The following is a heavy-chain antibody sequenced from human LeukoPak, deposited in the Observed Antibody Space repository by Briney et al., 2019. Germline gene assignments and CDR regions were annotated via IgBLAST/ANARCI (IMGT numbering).Heavy chain of an antibody. D-gene: IGHD2-15*01. J-gene: IGHJ4*02. V-gene: IGHV4-39*01. CDR3: ARRYCSGGSCYYFDY. CDR2: IYYSGST. Sequence: PSETLSLTCTVSGGSISSSSYYWGWIRQPPGKGLEWIGSIYYSGSTYYNPSLKSRVTVSVDTSKNQFSLKLSSATAADTAVYYCARRYCSGGSCYYFDYWGQGTLVTVSS. CDR1: GGSISSSSYY.